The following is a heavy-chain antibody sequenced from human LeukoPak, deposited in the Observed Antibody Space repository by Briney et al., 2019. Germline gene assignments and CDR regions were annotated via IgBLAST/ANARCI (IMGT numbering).Heavy chain of an antibody. CDR1: GFTFSSYE. J-gene: IGHJ6*02. CDR3: ARDRDYDFWSGYYLPYYYYGMDV. Sequence: PGGSLRLSCAASGFTFSSYEMNWVRQAPGKGLEWVSYISSSGSTIYYADAVKGRFTISRDNAKTSLYLQMNSLRAEDTAVYYCARDRDYDFWSGYYLPYYYYGMDVGGQGTTVTVYS. CDR2: ISSSGSTI. V-gene: IGHV3-48*03. D-gene: IGHD3-3*01.